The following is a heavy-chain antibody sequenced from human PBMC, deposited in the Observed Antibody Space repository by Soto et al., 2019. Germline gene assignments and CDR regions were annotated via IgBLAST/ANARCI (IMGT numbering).Heavy chain of an antibody. Sequence: SETLSLTCAVSGGSFSGYCWSWIRQSPGKGLEWVGEVNHSGGTNYNPSLKSRVTISVDPSKNQFSLNPTSVTAADTAFYYCARESYTYGQKNYFYFGLDVWGQGTTVTVSS. J-gene: IGHJ6*02. CDR1: GGSFSGYC. D-gene: IGHD5-18*01. CDR2: VNHSGGT. CDR3: ARESYTYGQKNYFYFGLDV. V-gene: IGHV4-34*01.